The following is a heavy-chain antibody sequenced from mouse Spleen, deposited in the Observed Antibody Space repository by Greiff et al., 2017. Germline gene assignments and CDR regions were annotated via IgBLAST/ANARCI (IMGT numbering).Heavy chain of an antibody. J-gene: IGHJ2*01. Sequence: VQLVESGAELAKPGASVKLSCKASGYTFTSYWMHWVKQRPGQGLEWIGYINPSSGYTKYNQKFKDKATLTADKSSSTAYMQLSSLTYEDSAVYYCARGSSWDVGYFDYWGQGTTLTVSS. CDR2: INPSSGYT. CDR3: ARGSSWDVGYFDY. V-gene: IGHV1-7*01. D-gene: IGHD4-1*01. CDR1: GYTFTSYW.